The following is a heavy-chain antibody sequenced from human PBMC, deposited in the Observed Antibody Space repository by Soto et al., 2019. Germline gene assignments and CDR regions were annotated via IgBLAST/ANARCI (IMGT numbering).Heavy chain of an antibody. D-gene: IGHD3-10*01. J-gene: IGHJ4*02. CDR1: GYTFTDYA. CDR3: ARDTGHSFGSLNY. V-gene: IGHV1-3*01. Sequence: HVALVQSGADVKKPGASVTISCKASGYTFTDYALHWVRQAPGQRLEWMGWMNAGVGNTLYSQKFQGRITITRDTSASTASIELKSLKSEDTAIYYCARDTGHSFGSLNYWGPGTLVTVSS. CDR2: MNAGVGNT.